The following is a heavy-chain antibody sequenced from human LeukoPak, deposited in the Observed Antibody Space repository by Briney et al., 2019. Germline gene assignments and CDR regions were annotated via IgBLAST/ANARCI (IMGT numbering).Heavy chain of an antibody. CDR3: ARRGAGSGWYYFDY. CDR1: GFTFSSYG. CDR2: IYYSGST. D-gene: IGHD6-19*01. J-gene: IGHJ4*02. V-gene: IGHV4-39*01. Sequence: GSLRLSCAASGFTFSSYGMSWVRQPPGKGLEWIGSIYYSGSTYYNPSLKSRVTISVDTSKNQFSLKLSSVTAADTAVYYCARRGAGSGWYYFDYWGQGTLVTVSS.